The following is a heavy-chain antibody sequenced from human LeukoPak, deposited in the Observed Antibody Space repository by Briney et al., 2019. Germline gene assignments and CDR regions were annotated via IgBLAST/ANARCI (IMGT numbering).Heavy chain of an antibody. D-gene: IGHD1-14*01. CDR2: TYISGDT. Sequence: SETLSLTCTVSGYSITSVYWSWIRQPPGKGLGVIGYTYISGDTNYNPSLKSRVTISLDTSKNQVSLKMSSVTAADNAVYYCSRTAPVFDSSGPGKLVT. J-gene: IGHJ4*01. V-gene: IGHV4-4*09. CDR1: GYSITSVY. CDR3: SRTAPVFDS.